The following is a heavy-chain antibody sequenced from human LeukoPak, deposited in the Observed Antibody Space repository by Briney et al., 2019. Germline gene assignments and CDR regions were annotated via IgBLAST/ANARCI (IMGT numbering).Heavy chain of an antibody. Sequence: PGGSLRLSCAASGFTFSSYEMNWVRQAPGKGLEWVSYISSSGSTIYYADSVKGRFTISRDNAKNSLYLQMNSLRAEDTAVYYCARDLYCSGGGCYAPPVWGQGTMVTVSS. CDR2: ISSSGSTI. CDR1: GFTFSSYE. CDR3: ARDLYCSGGGCYAPPV. V-gene: IGHV3-48*03. D-gene: IGHD2-15*01. J-gene: IGHJ3*01.